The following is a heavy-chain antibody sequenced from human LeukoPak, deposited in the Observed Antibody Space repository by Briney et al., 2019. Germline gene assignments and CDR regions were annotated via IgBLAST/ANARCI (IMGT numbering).Heavy chain of an antibody. D-gene: IGHD4-11*01. J-gene: IGHJ4*02. CDR3: AKGGTTFDS. CDR2: IKQDGSDK. CDR1: GFTFSSYW. V-gene: IGHV3-7*01. Sequence: GGSLRLSCAASGFTFSSYWMSWVRQAPGKGLEWVANIKQDGSDKYYVDSVKGRFTISRDNARNSLYLQMNSLRAEDTAMYYCAKGGTTFDSWGQGTLVTVSS.